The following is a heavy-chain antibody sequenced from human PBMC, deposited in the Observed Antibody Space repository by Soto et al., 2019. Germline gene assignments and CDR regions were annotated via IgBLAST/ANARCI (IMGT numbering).Heavy chain of an antibody. CDR3: ARGFRTTSCDAFAFDI. V-gene: IGHV3-64*01. CDR1: GFTIRSYA. D-gene: IGHD2-2*01. Sequence: EVQLVESGGGLVQPGGSLRLSCAASGFTIRSYAMHWVRQAPGKGLEYVSAISSNGGSTYYANSVKGRFTISRDNSKNTLYRQMGSLRAEDMAVYYWARGFRTTSCDAFAFDIWGQGTMVTVSS. CDR2: ISSNGGST. J-gene: IGHJ3*02.